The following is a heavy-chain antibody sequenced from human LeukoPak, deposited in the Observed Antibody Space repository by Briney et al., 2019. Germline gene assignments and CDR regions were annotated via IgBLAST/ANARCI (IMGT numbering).Heavy chain of an antibody. CDR3: ARDRGGSDYGY. D-gene: IGHD1-26*01. Sequence: HPGGALRLSCAASGFTFSSYAMSWVRQAPGKGLEWVSAISGSGGSTYYADSVKGRFTISRDNAKNSLYLQMNSLRAEDTAVYYCARDRGGSDYGYWGQGTLVTVSS. V-gene: IGHV3-23*01. J-gene: IGHJ4*02. CDR1: GFTFSSYA. CDR2: ISGSGGST.